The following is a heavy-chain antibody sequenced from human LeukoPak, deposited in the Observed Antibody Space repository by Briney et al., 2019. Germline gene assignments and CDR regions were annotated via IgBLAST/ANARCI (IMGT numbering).Heavy chain of an antibody. CDR1: GFTFSGSA. V-gene: IGHV3-73*01. Sequence: GGSLRLSCAASGFTFSGSAMHWVRQASGKGLEWVGRIRSKANSYATAYAASVKGRSTISRDDSKNTAYLQMNSLKTEDTAVYYCARWGYGDYGLYYFDYWGQGTLVTVSS. CDR3: ARWGYGDYGLYYFDY. CDR2: IRSKANSYAT. D-gene: IGHD4-17*01. J-gene: IGHJ4*02.